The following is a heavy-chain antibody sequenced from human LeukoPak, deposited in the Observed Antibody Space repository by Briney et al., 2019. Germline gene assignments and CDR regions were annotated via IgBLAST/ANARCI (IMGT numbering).Heavy chain of an antibody. CDR2: IKLDGSEK. V-gene: IGHV3-7*01. Sequence: SEGSLRLSCVASGFTFGKYWMSWVRQAPGKGLEWVANIKLDGSEKNYVDSVKGRFTISRDNTKNSLYLQMNSLRAEDTAVYYCASILTGAAKDWGQGTLVTVSS. J-gene: IGHJ4*02. D-gene: IGHD1-26*01. CDR1: GFTFGKYW. CDR3: ASILTGAAKD.